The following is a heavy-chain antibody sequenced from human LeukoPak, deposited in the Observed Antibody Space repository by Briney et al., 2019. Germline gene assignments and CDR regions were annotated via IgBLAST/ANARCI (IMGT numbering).Heavy chain of an antibody. CDR2: LSSSGSTI. Sequence: GGSLRLSCAASGFTFSSYEMNWVRQAPGKGLEWDSYLSSSGSTIYYADSVKGRFTISRDNAKNSLYLQMNSLRAEDTAVYYCTELGISMIGGVWGKGTTVTISS. J-gene: IGHJ6*04. D-gene: IGHD3-10*02. CDR3: TELGISMIGGV. V-gene: IGHV3-48*03. CDR1: GFTFSSYE.